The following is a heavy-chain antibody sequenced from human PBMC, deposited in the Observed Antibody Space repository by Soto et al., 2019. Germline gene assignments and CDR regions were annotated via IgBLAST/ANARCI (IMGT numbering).Heavy chain of an antibody. V-gene: IGHV4-34*01. J-gene: IGHJ2*01. CDR1: GGSFSGYY. CDR3: AREPHQLLVRGYWYFDL. CDR2: INHSGST. D-gene: IGHD2-2*01. Sequence: SETLSLTCAVYGGSFSGYYWSWIRQPPGKGLEWIWEINHSGSTNYNPTLKSRVTISVDTSKNQFSLKLSSVTAADTAVYDCAREPHQLLVRGYWYFDLWGRGTLVTVSS.